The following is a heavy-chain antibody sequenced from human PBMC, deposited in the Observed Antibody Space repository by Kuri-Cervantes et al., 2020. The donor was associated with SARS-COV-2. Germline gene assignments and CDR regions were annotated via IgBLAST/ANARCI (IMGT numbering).Heavy chain of an antibody. J-gene: IGHJ6*02. CDR3: SRGSGGDDIVLVPVAIRVNYMDV. CDR1: GFTFSSYS. Sequence: GGSLRLSCAASGFTFSSYSMNWVRQAPGKGLEWIGFIRSKAYGGTTEYAASVKGRFTISRDDSKSIAYLQMNSLKTEDTAVYYCSRGSGGDDIVLVPVAIRVNYMDVWGQGITVTVSS. V-gene: IGHV3-49*04. D-gene: IGHD2-2*02. CDR2: IRSKAYGGTT.